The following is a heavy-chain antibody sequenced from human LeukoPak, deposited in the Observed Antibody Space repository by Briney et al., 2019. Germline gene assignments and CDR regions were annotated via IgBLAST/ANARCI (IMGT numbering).Heavy chain of an antibody. CDR1: GFTFSTYS. CDR3: AKDLKYSSSSAYFDY. V-gene: IGHV3-23*01. J-gene: IGHJ4*02. D-gene: IGHD6-6*01. Sequence: GGSLRLSCAASGFTFSTYSMKWVRQAPGKGLEWVSAISGSGGSTYYADSVKGRFTISRDNSKNTLYLQMNSLRAEDTAVYYCAKDLKYSSSSAYFDYWGQGTLVTVSS. CDR2: ISGSGGST.